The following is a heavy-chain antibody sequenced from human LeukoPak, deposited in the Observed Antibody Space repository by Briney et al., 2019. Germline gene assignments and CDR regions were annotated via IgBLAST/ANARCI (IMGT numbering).Heavy chain of an antibody. V-gene: IGHV4-61*02. CDR2: IYTSGST. Sequence: PSQTLSLTCTVSGGSISSGSYYWSWIRQPAGKGLEWIGRIYTSGSTNYNPSLKSRVTISVDTSKNQFSLKLSSVTAADTAVYYCARARGGYNALDYWGQGTLVTGSS. D-gene: IGHD5-24*01. CDR3: ARARGGYNALDY. CDR1: GGSISSGSYY. J-gene: IGHJ4*02.